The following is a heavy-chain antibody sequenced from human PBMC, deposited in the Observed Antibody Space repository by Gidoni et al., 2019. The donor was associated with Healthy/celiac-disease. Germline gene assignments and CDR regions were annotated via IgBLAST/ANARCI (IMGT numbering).Heavy chain of an antibody. Sequence: TCAVYGGSFSGYYWSLLRQPPVKGLAWSGEINHSGITNYNPSLQSLVTISVDTAKNQFSLKLSSVTAADTAVYDCARVRIAVADPPTGRYYYYGMDVWGQGTTVTGSS. V-gene: IGHV4-34*01. CDR3: ARVRIAVADPPTGRYYYYGMDV. J-gene: IGHJ6*02. D-gene: IGHD6-19*01. CDR1: GGSFSGYY. CDR2: INHSGIT.